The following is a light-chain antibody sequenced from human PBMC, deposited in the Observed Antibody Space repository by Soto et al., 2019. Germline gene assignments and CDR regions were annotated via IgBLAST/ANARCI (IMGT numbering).Light chain of an antibody. CDR1: QSVSST. CDR2: GAS. Sequence: EIVMTQSPATLSVSPGERATLSCRAIQSVSSTLAWYQQKPGQAPRLLIYGASTRATGIPARFSGSGSGTDFTLTISSLEPEDFAVYYCQQRSNWPSSITFGQGTRLEIK. V-gene: IGKV3-15*01. J-gene: IGKJ5*01. CDR3: QQRSNWPSSIT.